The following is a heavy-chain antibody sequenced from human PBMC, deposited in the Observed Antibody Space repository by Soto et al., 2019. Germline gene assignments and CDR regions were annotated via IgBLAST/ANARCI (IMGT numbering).Heavy chain of an antibody. CDR2: IYYSGST. CDR1: GGSISSYY. V-gene: IGHV4-59*01. Sequence: SETLSLTCTVSGGSISSYYWSWIRQPPGKGLEWIGYIYYSGSTNYNPSLKSRVTISVDTSKNQFSLKLSSVTAADTAVYYCARGRGEVAAAKYNRLAPWGQGTLVTVSS. CDR3: ARGRGEVAAAKYNRLAP. D-gene: IGHD2-15*01. J-gene: IGHJ5*02.